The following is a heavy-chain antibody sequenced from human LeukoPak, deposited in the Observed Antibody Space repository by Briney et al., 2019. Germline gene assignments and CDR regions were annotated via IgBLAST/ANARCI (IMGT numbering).Heavy chain of an antibody. V-gene: IGHV3-66*01. CDR1: GFTFSSYW. J-gene: IGHJ4*02. Sequence: GGSLRLSCTASGFTFSSYWMNWVRQAPGKGLEWVSVIYSGGGTYYADSVKGRFTISRDNSKNTLYLQMNSLRAEDTAVYYCARDSSGPLYWGQGTLVTVSS. CDR2: IYSGGGT. CDR3: ARDSSGPLY. D-gene: IGHD6-19*01.